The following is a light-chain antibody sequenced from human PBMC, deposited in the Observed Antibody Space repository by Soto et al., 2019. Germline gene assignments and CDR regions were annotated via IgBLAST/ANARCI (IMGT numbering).Light chain of an antibody. CDR2: DAS. CDR1: QSFSSY. J-gene: IGKJ5*01. CDR3: QQRSNWPPVIT. V-gene: IGKV3-11*01. Sequence: EIVLTQSPATLSLSPGESATLSCRASQSFSSYLAWYQQKPGQAPRLLIYDASKRATGIPARFSGRGSGTDFTLTISSLELEDFAVYYCQQRSNWPPVITFGQGTRLEIK.